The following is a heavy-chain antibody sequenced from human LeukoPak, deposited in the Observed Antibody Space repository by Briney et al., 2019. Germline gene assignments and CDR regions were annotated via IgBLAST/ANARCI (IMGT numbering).Heavy chain of an antibody. D-gene: IGHD6-6*01. CDR1: GFSFSGSA. CDR2: IRNKANNYAT. V-gene: IGHV3-73*01. Sequence: GGSLRLSCAASGFSFSGSAMHWVRQASGKGLEWVGRIRNKANNYATTYAASVKGRFTISRDDSKNTAYLQMNSLKTEDTALYYCTSSSSSSDYWGQGTLVTVSS. J-gene: IGHJ4*02. CDR3: TSSSSSSDY.